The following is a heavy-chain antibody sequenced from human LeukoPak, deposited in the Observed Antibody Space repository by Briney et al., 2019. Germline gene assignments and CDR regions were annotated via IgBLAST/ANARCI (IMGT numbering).Heavy chain of an antibody. V-gene: IGHV4-39*01. CDR1: GGSISSSSYY. J-gene: IGHJ5*02. CDR3: ARNSEWELLGRWFDP. D-gene: IGHD1-26*01. Sequence: SETLSLTCTVSGGSISSSSYYWGWIRQPPGKGLEWIGNIYYSGYTYYNPSLKSRVTISVGTSKNQFSLKLSSVTAADTAVYYCARNSEWELLGRWFDPWGQGTLVTVSS. CDR2: IYYSGYT.